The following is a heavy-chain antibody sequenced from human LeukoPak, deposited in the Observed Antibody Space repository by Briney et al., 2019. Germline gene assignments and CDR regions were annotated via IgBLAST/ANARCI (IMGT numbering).Heavy chain of an antibody. Sequence: PSETLSLTCTVSGGSISSSSYYWGWIRQPPGKGLEWIGSIYYSGSTYYNPSLKSRVTISVDTSKNQFSLKLSSVTAADTAVYYCARHTPPGPPGLFSEWLQGYYYYMDVWGKGTTVTVSS. CDR2: IYYSGST. CDR3: ARHTPPGPPGLFSEWLQGYYYYMDV. D-gene: IGHD3-3*01. CDR1: GGSISSSSYY. J-gene: IGHJ6*03. V-gene: IGHV4-39*01.